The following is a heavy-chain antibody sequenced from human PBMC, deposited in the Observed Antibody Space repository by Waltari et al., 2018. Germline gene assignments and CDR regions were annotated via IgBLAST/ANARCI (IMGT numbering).Heavy chain of an antibody. CDR2: INPNSGGT. D-gene: IGHD5-18*01. J-gene: IGHJ4*02. V-gene: IGHV1-2*04. Sequence: QVQLVQSGAEGKKPGASVKVSCKASGYTFTDSSMPWVRAAPGQGLEWMGWINPNSGGTNYAQKFQGWVTMTRDTSISTAYMELSRLRSDDTAVYYCARGSFKDTAMVDFDYWGQGTLVTVSS. CDR3: ARGSFKDTAMVDFDY. CDR1: GYTFTDSS.